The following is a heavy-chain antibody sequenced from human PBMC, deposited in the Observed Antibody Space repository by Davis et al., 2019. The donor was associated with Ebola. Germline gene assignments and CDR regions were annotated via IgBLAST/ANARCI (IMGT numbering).Heavy chain of an antibody. CDR1: GYTFTGYY. Sequence: AASVKVSCKASGYTFTGYYIHWVRQAPGQGLEWMGWINPNSGGTKYSQKFQGWVTMTRDTPISTAYMELNRLTSDDTAVYYCARDRVCSGATCYAYFDFWGQGTLVTASS. CDR2: INPNSGGT. CDR3: ARDRVCSGATCYAYFDF. V-gene: IGHV1-2*04. J-gene: IGHJ4*02. D-gene: IGHD2-15*01.